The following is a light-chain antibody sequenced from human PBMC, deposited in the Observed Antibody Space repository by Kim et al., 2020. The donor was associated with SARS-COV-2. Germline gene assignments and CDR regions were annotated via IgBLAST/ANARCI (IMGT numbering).Light chain of an antibody. Sequence: SLSPGERAPLSCRARQSVSPYLAWYQQKPGQAPRLLIYDASKRATGIPARFSGSGSGTDFTLTISSLEPDDFAVYYCQLRTNWLTSGGGTKVEIK. V-gene: IGKV3-11*01. CDR3: QLRTNWLT. J-gene: IGKJ4*01. CDR2: DAS. CDR1: QSVSPY.